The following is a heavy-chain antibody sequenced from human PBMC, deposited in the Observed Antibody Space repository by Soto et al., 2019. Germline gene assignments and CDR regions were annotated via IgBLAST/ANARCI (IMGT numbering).Heavy chain of an antibody. Sequence: GGSLRLSCAASGFTFSSYAMSWVRQAPGKGLEWVSAISGSGGSTYYADSGKGRFTISRDNSKNTLYLQMNSLSAEVTDVYYCAKDPGGDIGLMVVNWFDPWGQGTLVTVSS. CDR3: AKDPGGDIGLMVVNWFDP. CDR1: GFTFSSYA. D-gene: IGHD2-8*01. J-gene: IGHJ5*02. CDR2: ISGSGGST. V-gene: IGHV3-23*01.